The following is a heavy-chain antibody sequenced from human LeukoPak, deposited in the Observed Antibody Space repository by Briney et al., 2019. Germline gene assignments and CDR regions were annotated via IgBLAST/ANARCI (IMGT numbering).Heavy chain of an antibody. Sequence: GASVKVSCKASGGTFSSYAISWVRQAPGQGLEWMGGIIPIFGTANYAQKFQGRVTITADESTSTAYRELSSLRSEDTAVYYCARDRRRGGHYGLFDYWGQGTLVTVSS. CDR2: IIPIFGTA. J-gene: IGHJ4*02. CDR3: ARDRRRGGHYGLFDY. D-gene: IGHD4-17*01. V-gene: IGHV1-69*13. CDR1: GGTFSSYA.